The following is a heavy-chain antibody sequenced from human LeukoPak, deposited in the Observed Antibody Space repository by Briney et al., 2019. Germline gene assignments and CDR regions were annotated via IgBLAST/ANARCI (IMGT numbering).Heavy chain of an antibody. J-gene: IGHJ6*03. D-gene: IGHD5-12*01. CDR1: GGSFSGYY. V-gene: IGHV4-34*01. Sequence: PSETLSLTCAVYGGSFSGYYRSWIRQPPGKGLEWIGSIYYSGSTYYNPSLKSRVTISVDTSKNQFSLKLSSVTAADTAVYYCAMGVATRPYYYYYYMDVWGKGTTVTVSS. CDR2: IYYSGST. CDR3: AMGVATRPYYYYYYMDV.